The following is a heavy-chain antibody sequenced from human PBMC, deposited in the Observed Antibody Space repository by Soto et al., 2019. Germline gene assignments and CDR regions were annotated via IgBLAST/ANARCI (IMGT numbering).Heavy chain of an antibody. CDR2: ISYDGSNK. CDR1: GFTFSSYA. J-gene: IGHJ6*02. V-gene: IGHV3-30-3*01. D-gene: IGHD1-7*01. Sequence: QVQLVESGEGVVQPGRSLRLYCAASGFTFSSYAMHWVRQAPGQGLEWVALISYDGSNKYYADSVKGRFTISRDNSKNTLYLQMNSLRPEDTAVSHCARDQGGTTLYYHGMDVWGQGTTVTVSS. CDR3: ARDQGGTTLYYHGMDV.